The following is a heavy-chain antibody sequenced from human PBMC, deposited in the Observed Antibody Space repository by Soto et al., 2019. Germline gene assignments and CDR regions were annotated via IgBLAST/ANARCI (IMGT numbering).Heavy chain of an antibody. CDR3: ADRNGVASVRWSIITPGGIDWFDP. J-gene: IGHJ5*02. CDR2: IYWNDDK. Sequence: QITLKESGPTLVKPTQTLTLTCTVSGFSLGTFGVVVGWIRQPPGKAMECLALIYWNDDKRYSPSLKSRLSITKDTSKNQVVLPMTNLDPVEPATYYCADRNGVASVRWSIITPGGIDWFDPWGQGTLVTVSS. V-gene: IGHV2-5*01. D-gene: IGHD3-10*01. CDR1: GFSLGTFGVV.